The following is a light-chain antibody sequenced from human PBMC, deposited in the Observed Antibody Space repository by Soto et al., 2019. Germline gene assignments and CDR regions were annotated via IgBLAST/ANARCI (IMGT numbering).Light chain of an antibody. CDR3: MQGLHSPTT. J-gene: IGKJ1*01. CDR2: WGS. Sequence: DIVMTQSPLSLPVTPGEPASISCRSSQSLLHSNGYNYLDWYLQKPGQSPQLLIYWGSSRASGVPDRFSGSGSGTDFTLKINRVEAEDVGVDFCMQGLHSPTTFCQGNKGQSK. CDR1: QSLLHSNGYNY. V-gene: IGKV2-28*01.